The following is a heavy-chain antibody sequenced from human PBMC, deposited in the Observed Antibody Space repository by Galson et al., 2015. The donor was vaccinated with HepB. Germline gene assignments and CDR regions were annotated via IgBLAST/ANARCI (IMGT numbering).Heavy chain of an antibody. Sequence: SLRLSCAASGFRFSDYNMNWIRQAPGKGLEWISYIRSSDSARYYADSVKGRFTISRDDAKNSLYLQMNSLRAEDTAVYYCARERVVIPPTGVDVWGQGTTVTVSS. CDR1: GFRFSDYN. CDR2: IRSSDSAR. V-gene: IGHV3-11*01. D-gene: IGHD3-3*01. J-gene: IGHJ6*02. CDR3: ARERVVIPPTGVDV.